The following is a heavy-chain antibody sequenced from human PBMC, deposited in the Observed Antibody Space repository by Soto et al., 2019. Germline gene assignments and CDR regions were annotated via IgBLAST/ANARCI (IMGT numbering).Heavy chain of an antibody. CDR3: ARGLDYGDDPYFQH. CDR1: GGSISSYY. V-gene: IGHV4-59*01. Sequence: AETLSLTSTVSGGSISSYYWSWIRQPPGKGLEWIGYIYYSGSTNYNPSLKSRVTISVDTSKNQFSLKLSSVTAADTAVYYCARGLDYGDDPYFQHWGQGTLVTVSS. D-gene: IGHD4-17*01. CDR2: IYYSGST. J-gene: IGHJ1*01.